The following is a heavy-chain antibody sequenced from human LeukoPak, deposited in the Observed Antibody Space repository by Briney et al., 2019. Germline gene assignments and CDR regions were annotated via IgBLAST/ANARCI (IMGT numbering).Heavy chain of an antibody. J-gene: IGHJ4*02. CDR2: INPDSGGT. CDR1: GYTFTGYY. D-gene: IGHD3-22*01. V-gene: IGHV1-2*02. Sequence: ASVKVSCKASGYTFTGYYIHWVRQAPGQGLEWMGWINPDSGGTNYAQKFQVRVTLTRDTSISTAYMELSRLRSDDTAVYYCARVAYDSSGYHPNFDYWGQGTLVTVSS. CDR3: ARVAYDSSGYHPNFDY.